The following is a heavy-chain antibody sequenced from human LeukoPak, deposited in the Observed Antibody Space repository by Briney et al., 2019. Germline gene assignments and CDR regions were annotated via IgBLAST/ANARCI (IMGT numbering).Heavy chain of an antibody. Sequence: QAWGSLRLSCAASGFTVSSNYMSWVRQAPGKGLEWVSVIYSGGSTYYADSVKGRFTISRDNSKNTLYLQMNSLRAEDTAVYYCQIWFGELLQPTHTFDYWGQGTLVTVSS. D-gene: IGHD3-10*01. J-gene: IGHJ4*02. CDR1: GFTVSSNY. CDR3: QIWFGELLQPTHTFDY. V-gene: IGHV3-53*01. CDR2: IYSGGST.